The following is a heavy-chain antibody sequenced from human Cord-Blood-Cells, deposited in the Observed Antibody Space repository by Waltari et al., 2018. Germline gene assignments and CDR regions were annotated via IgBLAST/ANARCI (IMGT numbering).Heavy chain of an antibody. CDR1: GSTLTHSY. V-gene: IGHV1-69-2*01. J-gene: IGHJ4*02. Sequence: EVQLVQSGAEVQKPGATVKIPCQVSGSTLTHSYLPRVQQAPGKGLEWMGLVDPEDGETIYAEKFQGRVTITADTSTDTAYMELSSLRSEDTAVYYCAILSGTNFDYWGQGTLVTVSS. D-gene: IGHD1-26*01. CDR3: AILSGTNFDY. CDR2: VDPEDGET.